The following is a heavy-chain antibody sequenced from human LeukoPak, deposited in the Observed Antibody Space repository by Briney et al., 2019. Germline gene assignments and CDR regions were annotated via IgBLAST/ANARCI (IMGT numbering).Heavy chain of an antibody. Sequence: PGGSLRLSCAASGFTFSSYAMSWVRQAPGKGLEWVSAISGSGGSTYYADSVKGRFTISRDNSRSTLYLQMNSLRAEDTAVYYCTKDHTRYSGYDSLDYWGQGTLVTVSS. V-gene: IGHV3-23*01. CDR1: GFTFSSYA. J-gene: IGHJ4*02. CDR2: ISGSGGST. D-gene: IGHD5-12*01. CDR3: TKDHTRYSGYDSLDY.